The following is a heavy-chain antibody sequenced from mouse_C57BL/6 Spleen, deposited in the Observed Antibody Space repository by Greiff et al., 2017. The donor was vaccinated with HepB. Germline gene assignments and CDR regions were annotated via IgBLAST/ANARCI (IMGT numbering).Heavy chain of an antibody. CDR3: ARRMIYYFDY. D-gene: IGHD2-4*01. J-gene: IGHJ2*01. V-gene: IGHV1-82*01. CDR1: GYAFSSSW. CDR2: IYPGDGDT. Sequence: QVHVKQSGPELVKPGASVKISCKASGYAFSSSWMNWVKQRPGKGLEWIGRIYPGDGDTNYNGKFKGKATLTADKSSSTAYMQLSSLTSEDSAVYFCARRMIYYFDYWGQGTTLTVSS.